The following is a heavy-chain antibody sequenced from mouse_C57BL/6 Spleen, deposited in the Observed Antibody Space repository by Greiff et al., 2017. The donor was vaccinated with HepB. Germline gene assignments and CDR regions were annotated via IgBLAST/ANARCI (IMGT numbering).Heavy chain of an antibody. CDR2: ISSGSSTI. CDR3: ARVYGSSPYWYFDV. V-gene: IGHV5-17*01. CDR1: GFTFSDYG. J-gene: IGHJ1*03. Sequence: DVKLQESGGGLVKPGGSLKLSCAASGFTFSDYGMHWVRQAPEKGLEWVAYISSGSSTIYYADTVKGRFTISRDNAKNTLFLQMTSLRSEDTAMYYCARVYGSSPYWYFDVWGTGTTVTVSS. D-gene: IGHD1-1*01.